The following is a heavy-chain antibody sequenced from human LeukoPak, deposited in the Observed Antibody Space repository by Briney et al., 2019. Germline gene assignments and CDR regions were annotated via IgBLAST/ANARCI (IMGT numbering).Heavy chain of an antibody. CDR2: IYYSGNT. Sequence: SETLSLTCTVSGDSISPYFWSWIRQPPGKGLEWIGYIYYSGNTNYNPSLKSRVTISVDTSKNQFSLNLSSVTAADTAVYYCARTSIAARRANAFDIWGQGTMVTVSS. J-gene: IGHJ3*02. CDR3: ARTSIAARRANAFDI. V-gene: IGHV4-59*12. CDR1: GDSISPYF. D-gene: IGHD6-6*01.